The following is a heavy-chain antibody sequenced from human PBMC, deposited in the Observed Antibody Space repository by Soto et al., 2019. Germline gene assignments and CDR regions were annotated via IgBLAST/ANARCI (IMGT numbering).Heavy chain of an antibody. CDR3: AKDLLTMVRGVINRYYGMDV. V-gene: IGHV3-30*18. D-gene: IGHD3-10*01. Sequence: QVQLVESGGGVVQPGRSLRLSCAASGFTFSSYGMHWVRQAPGKGLEWVAVISYDGSNKYYADSVKGRFTISRDNSKNTLYLQMNSLRAEDTAVYYCAKDLLTMVRGVINRYYGMDVWGQGTTVTVSS. CDR2: ISYDGSNK. CDR1: GFTFSSYG. J-gene: IGHJ6*02.